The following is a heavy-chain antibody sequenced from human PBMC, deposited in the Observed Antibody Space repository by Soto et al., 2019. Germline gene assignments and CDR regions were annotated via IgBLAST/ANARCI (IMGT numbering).Heavy chain of an antibody. CDR1: GFSFSTYG. CDR3: ARGRPGPISTIPLLDS. D-gene: IGHD2-21*01. V-gene: IGHV3-33*01. Sequence: QVQLVESGGGVVQPGTSLRLSCTASGFSFSTYGMHWVRQAPGKGLEWVAITWSDGSRKYYADSVRGRFTISRDNSENTVFLQMNGLRVEDTAMYYCARGRPGPISTIPLLDSWGQGTLVTVSS. CDR2: TWSDGSRK. J-gene: IGHJ4*02.